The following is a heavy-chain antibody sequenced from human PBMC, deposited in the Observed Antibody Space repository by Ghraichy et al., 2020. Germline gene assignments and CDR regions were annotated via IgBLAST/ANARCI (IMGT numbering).Heavy chain of an antibody. CDR2: VSHSGSS. CDR1: GGSFSAYS. D-gene: IGHD3-16*01. J-gene: IGHJ4*02. Sequence: SETLSLTCAVYGGSFSAYSWSWIRQPPGKGLEWIGEVSHSGSSNYNPSLKSRVTVSMDTSRNQFSLKLNSVTAADTAMYYCARDPYDGTHFDSWGQGTLVTVSS. CDR3: ARDPYDGTHFDS. V-gene: IGHV4-34*01.